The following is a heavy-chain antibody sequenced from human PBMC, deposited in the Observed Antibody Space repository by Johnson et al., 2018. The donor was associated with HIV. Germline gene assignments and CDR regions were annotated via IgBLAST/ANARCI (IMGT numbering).Heavy chain of an antibody. D-gene: IGHD6-13*01. CDR2: ISYDGSNK. CDR3: ARAIAAAGAFDI. J-gene: IGHJ3*02. CDR1: GFTFGDYA. V-gene: IGHV3-30*04. Sequence: QVQLVESGGGLVQPGRSLRLSCTASGFTFGDYAMHWVRQAPGKGLEWVAVISYDGSNKYYADSVKGRFTISRDNSKNTLYLQMNSLRAEDTAVYYCARAIAAAGAFDIWGQGTMVTVSS.